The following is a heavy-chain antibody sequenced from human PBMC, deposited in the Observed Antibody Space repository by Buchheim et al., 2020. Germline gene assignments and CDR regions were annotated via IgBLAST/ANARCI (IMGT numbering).Heavy chain of an antibody. CDR1: GGSISSSSYY. D-gene: IGHD3-3*01. CDR3: ARVVPHYDFWSGFDYYYGMDV. V-gene: IGHV4-39*07. J-gene: IGHJ6*02. CDR2: IYYSGST. Sequence: QLQLQESGPGLVKPSETLSLTCTVSGGSISSSSYYWGWIRQPPGKGLEWIGRIYYSGSTYYNTSLKSRVTISVDTSRYTVSLKLSSVTAADTAVYYCARVVPHYDFWSGFDYYYGMDVWGQGTT.